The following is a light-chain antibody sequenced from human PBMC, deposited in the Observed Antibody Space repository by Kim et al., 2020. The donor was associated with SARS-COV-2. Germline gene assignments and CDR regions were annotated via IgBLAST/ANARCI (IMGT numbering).Light chain of an antibody. CDR1: RIVETY. Sequence: AAVGDGVTITCRASRIVETYLAWYQQKPGEAPALLVYQASSLQVGVPSRFSGSGSGAEFTLTINSLQPDDFATYYCQHYIRFPYTFGQGTELEI. J-gene: IGKJ2*01. CDR3: QHYIRFPYT. V-gene: IGKV1-5*03. CDR2: QAS.